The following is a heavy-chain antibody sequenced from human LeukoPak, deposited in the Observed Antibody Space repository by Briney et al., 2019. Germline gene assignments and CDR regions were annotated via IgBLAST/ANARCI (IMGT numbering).Heavy chain of an antibody. V-gene: IGHV3-49*04. J-gene: IGHJ4*02. CDR2: IRGRPNTGTT. Sequence: GGSLRLSCAASGFTFSSYAMSWVRQAPGKGLEWVGFIRGRPNTGTTEYAASVKGRFIISRDDSRTIAYLQMNTLKTEDTAVYFCARGQTVVGAKYHFYHWGQGTLVTVSS. CDR1: GFTFSSYA. CDR3: ARGQTVVGAKYHFYH. D-gene: IGHD4/OR15-4a*01.